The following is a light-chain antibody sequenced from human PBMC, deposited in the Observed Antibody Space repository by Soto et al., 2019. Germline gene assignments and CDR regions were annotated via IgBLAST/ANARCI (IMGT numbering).Light chain of an antibody. CDR2: KAS. Sequence: DIQMTQSPSTLSASVGDRVTITCRASQSISSWLAWYQQKPGKAPKLVIYKASSLESGVPSRFSGSGSGTEFTLTISSLQPDDFATYYCQQYNSYPITFGQGTRLEIK. V-gene: IGKV1-5*03. J-gene: IGKJ5*01. CDR1: QSISSW. CDR3: QQYNSYPIT.